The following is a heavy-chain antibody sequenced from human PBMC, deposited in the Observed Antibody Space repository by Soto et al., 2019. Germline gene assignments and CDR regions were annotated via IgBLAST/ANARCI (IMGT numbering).Heavy chain of an antibody. D-gene: IGHD3-10*01. CDR1: GFTFSSYA. Sequence: LRLSCAASGFTFSSYAMSWVRQAPGKGLEWVSAISGSGDSTFYADSVKGRFSIFRDNSQSTLYLQMNSLRAEDTAEYYCAKVVGSPMVYDNYAMDVWGQGTTVTVS. J-gene: IGHJ6*02. V-gene: IGHV3-23*01. CDR2: ISGSGDST. CDR3: AKVVGSPMVYDNYAMDV.